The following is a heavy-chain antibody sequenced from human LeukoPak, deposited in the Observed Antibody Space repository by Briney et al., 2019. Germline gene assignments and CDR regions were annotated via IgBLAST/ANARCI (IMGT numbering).Heavy chain of an antibody. CDR2: INPNSGGT. V-gene: IGHV1-2*02. CDR3: ARGIHSSGYYPNYYYMDV. J-gene: IGHJ6*03. Sequence: ASVKVSCKASGYTFTGYYMHWVRQAPGQGLEWMGWINPNSGGTNYAQKFQGRVTMTRDTSSSTAYMELSRLRSDDTAVYYCARGIHSSGYYPNYYYMDVWGKGTTVTVSS. CDR1: GYTFTGYY. D-gene: IGHD6-19*01.